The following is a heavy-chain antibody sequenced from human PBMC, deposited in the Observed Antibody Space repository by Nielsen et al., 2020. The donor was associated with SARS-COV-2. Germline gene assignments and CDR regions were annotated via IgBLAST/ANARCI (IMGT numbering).Heavy chain of an antibody. CDR2: MNPNSGNT. D-gene: IGHD2-15*01. CDR3: ARGTLSHCSGGSCYSRTAGYDY. Sequence: ASVKVSCKASGYTFTSYDINWVRQATGRGLEWMGWMNPNSGNTGYAQKFQGRVTMTRNTSISTAYMELSSLRSEDTAVYYCARGTLSHCSGGSCYSRTAGYDYWGQGTLVTVSS. J-gene: IGHJ4*02. CDR1: GYTFTSYD. V-gene: IGHV1-8*01.